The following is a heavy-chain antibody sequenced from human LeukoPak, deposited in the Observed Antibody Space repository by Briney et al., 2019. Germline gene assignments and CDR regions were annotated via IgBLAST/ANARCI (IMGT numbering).Heavy chain of an antibody. CDR3: ASTRQYSSSWYYKFDP. V-gene: IGHV4-39*07. CDR1: GGSISSGDYY. J-gene: IGHJ5*02. CDR2: INHSGGT. Sequence: PSETLSLTCTVSGGSISSGDYYWSWIRQSPGKGLEWIAEINHSGGTNYNPSLKSRVTISVDTSKNQFSLKLTSVTAADTAVYYCASTRQYSSSWYYKFDPWGQGTLVTVSS. D-gene: IGHD6-13*01.